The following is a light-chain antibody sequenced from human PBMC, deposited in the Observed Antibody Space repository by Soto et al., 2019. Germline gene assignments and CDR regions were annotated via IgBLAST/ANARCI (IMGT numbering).Light chain of an antibody. J-gene: IGKJ2*01. CDR2: DAS. CDR1: QSISNW. CDR3: QQYNSYSPYT. Sequence: DIQMTQSPSTLSASVGDRVTITCRASQSISNWLAWYQQKPGKAPKLLIYDASTLESGVPSTFSGSGSGTALTLTIISLQPDDFATYYCQQYNSYSPYTFGQGTKLEIK. V-gene: IGKV1-5*01.